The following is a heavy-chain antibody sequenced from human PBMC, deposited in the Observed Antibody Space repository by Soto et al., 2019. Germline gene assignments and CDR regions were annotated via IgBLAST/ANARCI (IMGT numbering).Heavy chain of an antibody. Sequence: SETLSLTCTVSGVSMISYYWSWILQPPGRGLEWIGFIYYAGSTKYNPSLNSRVTISVDRSKNQFSLKLSSVTAADTAVYYCARVEGYATFDYWGQGTLVTVAS. CDR2: IYYAGST. V-gene: IGHV4-59*12. CDR3: ARVEGYATFDY. CDR1: GVSMISYY. D-gene: IGHD1-1*01. J-gene: IGHJ4*02.